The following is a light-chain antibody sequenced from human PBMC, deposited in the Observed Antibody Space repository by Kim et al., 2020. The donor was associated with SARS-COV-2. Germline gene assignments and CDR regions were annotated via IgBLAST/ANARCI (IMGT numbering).Light chain of an antibody. Sequence: ELTQPPSASGTPGRRVTISCSGGSSNIRSNTVNWYQHLPGTAPRVLIYANNERPSGVPARFSGSKSGTSASLSISGLQSDDEADYYCSSWDNNLNGWVFGGGTQLTVL. CDR3: SSWDNNLNGWV. V-gene: IGLV1-44*01. CDR2: ANN. CDR1: SSNIRSNT. J-gene: IGLJ3*02.